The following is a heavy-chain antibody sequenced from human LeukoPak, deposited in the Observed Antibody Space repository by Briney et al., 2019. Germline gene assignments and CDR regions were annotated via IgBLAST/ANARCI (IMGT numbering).Heavy chain of an antibody. V-gene: IGHV3-74*01. J-gene: IGHJ4*02. CDR1: GFTFSTSW. Sequence: PGGSLRLSCAASGFTFSTSWMHWVRQGPEKGLMWVSGISGDGSSTSYGDSVRGRFTIPRDNAKNTLYLQMNSLSAEDTGVYFCARTPYVSSRLDSWGQGSLVIVSS. CDR3: ARTPYVSSRLDS. D-gene: IGHD6-13*01. CDR2: ISGDGSST.